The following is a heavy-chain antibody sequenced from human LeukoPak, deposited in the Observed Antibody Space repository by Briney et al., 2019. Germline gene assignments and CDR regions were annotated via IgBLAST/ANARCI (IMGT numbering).Heavy chain of an antibody. Sequence: GGSLGLPCAASGFTFSNYVMSWVRQAPGKGLEWVSSISGSGGSTYYADSVKGRFTISRDNSKNTLFLQMNSLRAEDTALYYCAEEVGATYPTFDYWGQGTLVTVSS. CDR2: ISGSGGST. V-gene: IGHV3-23*01. D-gene: IGHD1-26*01. J-gene: IGHJ4*02. CDR3: AEEVGATYPTFDY. CDR1: GFTFSNYV.